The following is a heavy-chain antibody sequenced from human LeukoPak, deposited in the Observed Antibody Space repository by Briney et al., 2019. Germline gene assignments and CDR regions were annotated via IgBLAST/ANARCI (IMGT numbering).Heavy chain of an antibody. CDR1: GYSFNSYW. D-gene: IGHD2-15*01. V-gene: IGHV5-51*01. CDR2: IFPSDSDT. Sequence: GESLNISCKTSGYSFNSYWIGWVRQLPGKGLEWMGIIFPSDSDTRYSPSFQGQVTISADRSITTAYLQWSSLRASDTAMYYCARSKDIVVVVASYLLFWGQGTLVTVSS. J-gene: IGHJ4*02. CDR3: ARSKDIVVVVASYLLF.